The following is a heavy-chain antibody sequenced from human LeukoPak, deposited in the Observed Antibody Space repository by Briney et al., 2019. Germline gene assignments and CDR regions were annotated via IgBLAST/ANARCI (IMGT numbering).Heavy chain of an antibody. CDR2: INPSGGST. J-gene: IGHJ6*02. Sequence: GASVKVSCKASGYTSTSYYMHWVRQAPGQGLEWMGIINPSGGSTSYAQKFQGRVTMTRDTSTSTVYMELSSLRSEDTAVYYCASEAVVVAAMGVYYYYGMDVWGQGTTVTVSS. D-gene: IGHD2-15*01. CDR1: GYTSTSYY. CDR3: ASEAVVVAAMGVYYYYGMDV. V-gene: IGHV1-46*01.